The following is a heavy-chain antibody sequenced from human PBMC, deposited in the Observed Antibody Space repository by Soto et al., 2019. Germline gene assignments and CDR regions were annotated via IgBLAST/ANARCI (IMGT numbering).Heavy chain of an antibody. CDR1: GDSVSSNSAA. V-gene: IGHV6-1*01. CDR2: TYYRSKWYN. D-gene: IGHD5-18*01. J-gene: IGHJ6*02. Sequence: SPTLSLPCAISGDSVSSNSAAWNWIRQSPSRGLEWLGRTYYRSKWYNDYAVSVKSRITINPDTSKNQFSLQLNSVTPEDTAVYYCARDSPGPIQLWPPPGDYYYYGMDVWGQGTTVTVSS. CDR3: ARDSPGPIQLWPPPGDYYYYGMDV.